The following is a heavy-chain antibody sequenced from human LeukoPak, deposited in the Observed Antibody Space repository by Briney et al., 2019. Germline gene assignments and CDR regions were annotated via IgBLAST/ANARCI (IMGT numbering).Heavy chain of an antibody. CDR2: IRSYSSYI. CDR3: ARLTDLAGAYDFVGFDY. V-gene: IGHV3-21*04. J-gene: IGHJ4*02. D-gene: IGHD3-16*01. CDR1: GFTFYTYN. Sequence: GGSLRLSCAASGFTFYTYNFNCVPQTPGKGLEWVPSIRSYSSYIYYADSVKGRFTISRDNAKNSLYLQMNSLRAEDTALYYCARLTDLAGAYDFVGFDYWGQGTLVTVS.